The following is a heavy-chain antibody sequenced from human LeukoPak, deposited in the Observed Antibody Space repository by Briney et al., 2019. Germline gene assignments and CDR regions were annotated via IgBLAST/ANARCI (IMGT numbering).Heavy chain of an antibody. CDR2: ITSGANT. D-gene: IGHD2-15*01. CDR3: TTDTWYSAGH. V-gene: IGHV3-23*01. J-gene: IGHJ4*02. CDR1: GFTFNTYA. Sequence: GGSLRLSCAASGFTFNTYAMSWVRQAPGKGLEWVSGITSGANTCYAGSVKGRFTISRDNAKNSRFLQMNSLRAEDTAIYYCTTDTWYSAGHWGQGTLVTVSS.